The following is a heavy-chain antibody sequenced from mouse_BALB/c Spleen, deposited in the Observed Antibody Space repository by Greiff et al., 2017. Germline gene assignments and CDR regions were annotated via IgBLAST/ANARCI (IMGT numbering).Heavy chain of an antibody. CDR1: GYSFTGYT. Sequence: VQLQQSGPELVKPGASMKISCKASGYSFTGYTMNWVKQSHGKNLEWIGLINPYNGGTSYNQKFKGKATLTVDKSSSTAYMELLSLTSEDSAVYYCARWGTIYYDYDGYAMDYWGQGTSVTVSS. D-gene: IGHD2-4*01. CDR2: INPYNGGT. CDR3: ARWGTIYYDYDGYAMDY. V-gene: IGHV1-18*01. J-gene: IGHJ4*01.